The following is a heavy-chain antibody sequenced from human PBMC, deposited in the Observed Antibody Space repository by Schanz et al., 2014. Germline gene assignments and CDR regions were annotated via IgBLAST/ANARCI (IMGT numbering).Heavy chain of an antibody. Sequence: QVQLVQSGSEVKKPGASATVSCKASGYTFNNHGISWVRQAPGQGLEWMGWISVYHGHTNYAEKVHGRVTMTTDTATSAAYMELRSLISDDTAVYYGVRDAGWAFGDYHSMDVWGQGTSVTVSS. V-gene: IGHV1-18*01. J-gene: IGHJ6*02. D-gene: IGHD3-10*01. CDR2: ISVYHGHT. CDR3: VRDAGWAFGDYHSMDV. CDR1: GYTFNNHG.